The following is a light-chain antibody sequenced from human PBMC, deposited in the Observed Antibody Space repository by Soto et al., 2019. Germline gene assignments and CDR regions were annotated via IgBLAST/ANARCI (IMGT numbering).Light chain of an antibody. J-gene: IGLJ1*01. CDR2: GVT. Sequence: SALTQPASVSGSPGQSITISCTGTSSDIGAYNYVSWYQQYPGKAPKLMIYGVTNRPSGVSNRFSGSKTGNTASLTISGLQAEDEADYYCFSHRSGDSHVFXTGTKVTVL. CDR1: SSDIGAYNY. V-gene: IGLV2-14*01. CDR3: FSHRSGDSHV.